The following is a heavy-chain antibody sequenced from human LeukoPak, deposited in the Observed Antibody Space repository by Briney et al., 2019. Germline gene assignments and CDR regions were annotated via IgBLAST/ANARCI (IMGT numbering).Heavy chain of an antibody. V-gene: IGHV1-69*01. Sequence: SVKVSCKASGGTFSSYAISWLRQAPGQGLEWMGGIIPIFGTANYAQKFQGRVTITADESTSTAYMELSSLRSEDTAVYYCARASIAAAGNQGDIDYWGQGTLVTVSS. D-gene: IGHD6-13*01. J-gene: IGHJ4*02. CDR3: ARASIAAAGNQGDIDY. CDR1: GGTFSSYA. CDR2: IIPIFGTA.